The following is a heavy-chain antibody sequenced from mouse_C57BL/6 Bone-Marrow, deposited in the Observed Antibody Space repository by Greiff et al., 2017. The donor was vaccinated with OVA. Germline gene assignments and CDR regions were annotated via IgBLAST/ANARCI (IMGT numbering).Heavy chain of an antibody. CDR1: GYTFTDYY. V-gene: IGHV1-84*01. Sequence: VQLQESGPELVKPGASVKISCKASGYTFTDYYINWVKQRPGQGLGWIGWIYPGSGNTKYNEKFKGKATLTVDTSSSTAYMQLSSLTSEDSAVYFCARQLRCYAMDYWGQGTAVTVSS. CDR3: ARQLRCYAMDY. D-gene: IGHD3-2*02. J-gene: IGHJ4*01. CDR2: IYPGSGNT.